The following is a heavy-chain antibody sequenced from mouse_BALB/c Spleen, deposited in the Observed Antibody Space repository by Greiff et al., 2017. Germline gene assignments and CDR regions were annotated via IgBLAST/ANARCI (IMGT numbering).Heavy chain of an antibody. D-gene: IGHD5-5*01. V-gene: IGHV5-6-3*01. CDR2: INSNGGST. J-gene: IGHJ2*01. Sequence: EVMLVESGGGLVQPGGSLKLSCAASGFTFSSYGMSWVRQTPDKRLELVATINSNGGSTYYPDSVKGRFTISRDNAKNTLYLQMSSLKSEDTAMYYCARGLPYFDYWGQGTTLTVSS. CDR1: GFTFSSYG. CDR3: ARGLPYFDY.